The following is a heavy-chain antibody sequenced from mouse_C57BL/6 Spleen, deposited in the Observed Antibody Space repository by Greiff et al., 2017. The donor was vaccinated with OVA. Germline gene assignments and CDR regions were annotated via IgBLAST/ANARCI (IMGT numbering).Heavy chain of an antibody. V-gene: IGHV5-9*01. CDR2: ISGGGGNT. D-gene: IGHD1-1*01. Sequence: EVMLVESGGGLVKPGGSLKLSCAASGFTFSSYTMSWVRQTPEKRLEWVATISGGGGNTYYPDSVKGRFTISRDNAKNTLYLQMSSLRSEDTALYYCARHKDYYGSFDYWGQGTTLTVSS. J-gene: IGHJ2*01. CDR1: GFTFSSYT. CDR3: ARHKDYYGSFDY.